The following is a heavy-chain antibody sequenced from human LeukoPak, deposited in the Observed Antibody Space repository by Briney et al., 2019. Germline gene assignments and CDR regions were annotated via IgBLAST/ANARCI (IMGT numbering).Heavy chain of an antibody. CDR2: ISRNSGSI. D-gene: IGHD3-16*01. V-gene: IGHV3-9*01. Sequence: GRSLRLSCAASGFTFDDYAMRWVRQAPGKGLEWVSGISRNSGSIGYADSVKGRFTISRDNANNSLYLQMNSLRAEDTALYYCAKDVFRLEGPMDVWGKGTTVTVSS. CDR3: AKDVFRLEGPMDV. CDR1: GFTFDDYA. J-gene: IGHJ6*03.